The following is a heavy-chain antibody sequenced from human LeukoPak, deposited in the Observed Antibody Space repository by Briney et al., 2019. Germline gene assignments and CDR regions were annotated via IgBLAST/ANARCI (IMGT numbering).Heavy chain of an antibody. D-gene: IGHD3-22*01. V-gene: IGHV4-59*12. CDR3: ARGFIPPYYYDSSGYRLDY. Sequence: PSETLSLTCTVSGGSISSYYWSWIRQPPGKGLEYIGYIYYSGYTNYNPSLKSRVTISVDTSKNQFSLKLSSVTAADTAVYYCARGFIPPYYYDSSGYRLDYWGQGTLVTVSS. J-gene: IGHJ4*02. CDR2: IYYSGYT. CDR1: GGSISSYY.